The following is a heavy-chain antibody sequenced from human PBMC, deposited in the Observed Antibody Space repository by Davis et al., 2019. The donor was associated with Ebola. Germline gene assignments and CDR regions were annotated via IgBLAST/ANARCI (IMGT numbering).Heavy chain of an antibody. CDR2: IYHSGST. Sequence: LRLSCAVSGGSLSSGGYSWSWIRQPPGKGLEWIGYIYHSGSTYYNPSLKSRVTISVDRSKNQFSLKLSSVTAADTAVYYCARELQPGRWFDPWGQGTLVTVSS. D-gene: IGHD1-26*01. V-gene: IGHV4-30-2*01. CDR3: ARELQPGRWFDP. CDR1: GGSLSSGGYS. J-gene: IGHJ5*02.